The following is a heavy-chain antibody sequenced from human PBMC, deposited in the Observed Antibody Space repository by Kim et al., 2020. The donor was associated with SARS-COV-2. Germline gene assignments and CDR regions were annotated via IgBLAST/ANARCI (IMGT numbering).Heavy chain of an antibody. V-gene: IGHV5-51*01. CDR3: ARSGLGYSSSWYRGDAFDI. CDR2: IYPGDSDT. J-gene: IGHJ3*02. Sequence: GESLKISCKGSGYSFTSYWIGWVRQMPGKGLEWMGIIYPGDSDTRYSPSFQGQVTISADKSISTAYLQWSSLKASDTAMYYCARSGLGYSSSWYRGDAFDIWGQGTMVTVSS. D-gene: IGHD6-13*01. CDR1: GYSFTSYW.